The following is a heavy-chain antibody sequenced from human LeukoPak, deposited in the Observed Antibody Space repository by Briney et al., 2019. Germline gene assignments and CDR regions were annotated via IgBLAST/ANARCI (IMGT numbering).Heavy chain of an antibody. D-gene: IGHD5-18*01. CDR1: GFTFSRYS. CDR3: AREAVGHNYGARWFAP. J-gene: IGHJ5*02. CDR2: ISSSSGYS. V-gene: IGHV3-21*01. Sequence: GGSLRLSCAASGFTFSRYSMTWVRQAPGKGLEWVSYISSSSGYSYYADSVKGRFTISRDNAKNSLFLQMNSLRAADTAVYYCAREAVGHNYGARWFAPWGQRTLVTVSS.